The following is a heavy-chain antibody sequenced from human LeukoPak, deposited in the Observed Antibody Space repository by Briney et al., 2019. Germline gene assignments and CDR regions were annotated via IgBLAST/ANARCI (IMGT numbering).Heavy chain of an antibody. CDR1: GFTFSSYA. D-gene: IGHD2-15*01. J-gene: IGHJ6*02. Sequence: PGGSLRLSCAASGFTFSSYAMHWVRQAPGKGLEWVAVISYDGSNKYYADSVKGRFTISRDNSKNTLYLQMNSLRAEDTAVYYCAREVVVAATTETYYYGMDVWGQGTTVTVSS. CDR3: AREVVVAATTETYYYGMDV. CDR2: ISYDGSNK. V-gene: IGHV3-30*04.